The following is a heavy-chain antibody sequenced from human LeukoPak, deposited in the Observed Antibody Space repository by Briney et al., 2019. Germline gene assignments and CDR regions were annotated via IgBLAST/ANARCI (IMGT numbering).Heavy chain of an antibody. CDR1: GNTFTGYY. Sequence: ASLKVSCKASGNTFTGYYMHWVRQAPGQGLEWMGWINPNSGGTNYAQKFQGRVTMTRDTSISSAYMELSRLRSDDTAVYYCARRPQYCRGGACYDWGQGTLVTVSS. CDR2: INPNSGGT. D-gene: IGHD2-15*01. J-gene: IGHJ4*02. V-gene: IGHV1-2*02. CDR3: ARRPQYCRGGACYD.